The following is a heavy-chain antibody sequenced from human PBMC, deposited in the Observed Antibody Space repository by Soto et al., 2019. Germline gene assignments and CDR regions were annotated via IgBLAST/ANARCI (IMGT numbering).Heavy chain of an antibody. D-gene: IGHD1-26*01. Sequence: QVQLVQSGAEVKKPGSSVKVSCKASGGTFSSYTISWVRQAPGQGLEWMGRIIPILGIANYAQKFQGRGTITADRATSTAYMELSSMSTEDTEVYACSRESVGATDRAYWGQGTMITDSS. CDR3: SRESVGATDRAY. CDR1: GGTFSSYT. J-gene: IGHJ4*02. V-gene: IGHV1-69*08. CDR2: IIPILGIA.